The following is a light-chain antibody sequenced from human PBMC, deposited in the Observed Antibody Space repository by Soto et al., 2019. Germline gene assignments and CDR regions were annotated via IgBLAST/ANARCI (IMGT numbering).Light chain of an antibody. Sequence: AIQMTQSPSSLSASVGDRITITCRASQDIRTELGWYQQKPGTAPTLRIYGTSTLQSGVPSRFSGSGSGTDFTLTISSLQPEDFATYYCLQDYNYPRTFGQGTKVETK. CDR3: LQDYNYPRT. CDR1: QDIRTE. CDR2: GTS. V-gene: IGKV1-6*01. J-gene: IGKJ1*01.